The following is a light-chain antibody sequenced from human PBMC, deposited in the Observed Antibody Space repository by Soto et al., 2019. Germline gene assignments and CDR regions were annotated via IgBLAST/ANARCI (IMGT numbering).Light chain of an antibody. CDR3: SSYAGRNTLV. J-gene: IGLJ2*01. CDR2: EIN. V-gene: IGLV2-8*01. Sequence: QSALTQPPSASGSPGQSVTISCTGTNRNIGGYNYVSWYQHHPGKAPKLIIYEINPRPSGVPDRFSGSKSGSTASLTISGRQAEDEAEYHCSSYAGRNTLVFGGGTQLTVL. CDR1: NRNIGGYNY.